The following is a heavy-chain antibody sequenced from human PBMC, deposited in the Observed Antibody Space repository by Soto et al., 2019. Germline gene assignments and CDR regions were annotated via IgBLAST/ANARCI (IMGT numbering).Heavy chain of an antibody. D-gene: IGHD2-15*01. V-gene: IGHV4-39*01. CDR1: GGSISSSSYY. J-gene: IGHJ6*02. CDR2: IFYSGST. CDR3: ARHLTYCSAGSCYSDFPYYGMDV. Sequence: QLQLQESGPGLVKPSETLSLTCTVSGGSISSSSYYWGWIRQPPGKGLEWIGSIFYSGSTFYNPSLKSGDAISVDTSKNQFSLKLSSVTAADTAVYYCARHLTYCSAGSCYSDFPYYGMDVWGQGTTVTVSS.